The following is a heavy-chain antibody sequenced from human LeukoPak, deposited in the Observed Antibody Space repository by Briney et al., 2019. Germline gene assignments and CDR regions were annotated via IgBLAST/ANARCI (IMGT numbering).Heavy chain of an antibody. Sequence: GGSLRLSCAASGFRFSGYWMTWVRQAPGKGLEWVSAISGSGGSTYYADSVKGRFTISRDNSKNTLYLQMNSLRAEDTAVYYCAKITKYYYDSSGYYGDYWGQGTLVTVSS. CDR1: GFRFSGYW. CDR3: AKITKYYYDSSGYYGDY. D-gene: IGHD3-22*01. V-gene: IGHV3-23*01. J-gene: IGHJ4*02. CDR2: ISGSGGST.